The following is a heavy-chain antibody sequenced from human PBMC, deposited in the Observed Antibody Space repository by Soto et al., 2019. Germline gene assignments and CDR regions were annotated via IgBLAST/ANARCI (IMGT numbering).Heavy chain of an antibody. Sequence: ASVKVSCKASGYTFTSYYMHWVRQAPGQGLEWMGIINPSGGSTSYAQKFQGRVTMTRDTSTSTVYMELSSLRSEDTAVYYCAREGSLYYYDSSGYRDAFDIWGQGTMVTVSS. CDR3: AREGSLYYYDSSGYRDAFDI. J-gene: IGHJ3*02. CDR1: GYTFTSYY. V-gene: IGHV1-46*01. D-gene: IGHD3-22*01. CDR2: INPSGGST.